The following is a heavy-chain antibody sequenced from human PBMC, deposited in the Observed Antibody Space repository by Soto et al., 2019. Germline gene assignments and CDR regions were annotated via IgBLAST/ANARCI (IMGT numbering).Heavy chain of an antibody. D-gene: IGHD4-17*01. CDR1: GFTFSNSW. Sequence: EVQLVESGGGLVKPGGSLRLSCAASGFTFSNSWMSWVRQAPGKGLEWFGRIKSKTDGGTTDYAAPVKGRFTISRDDSKNTMYLQMKSLNTEDKAVSYCTTDLIDSGDYVTNYYYMDVWGKGTTVTVSS. CDR3: TTDLIDSGDYVTNYYYMDV. J-gene: IGHJ6*03. CDR2: IKSKTDGGTT. V-gene: IGHV3-15*01.